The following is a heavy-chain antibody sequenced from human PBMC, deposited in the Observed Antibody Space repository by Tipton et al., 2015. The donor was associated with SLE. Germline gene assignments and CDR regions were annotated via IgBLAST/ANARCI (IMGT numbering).Heavy chain of an antibody. CDR1: GGSISSYY. D-gene: IGHD4/OR15-4a*01. Sequence: TLSLTCTVSGGSISSYYWGWIRQPPGKGLEWIGSIYHSGSTYYNPSLKSRVTISVDTSKNQFSLKLSSVTAADTAVYYCARHARGYGGNPRSWFDPWGQGTLVTVSS. CDR2: IYHSGST. V-gene: IGHV4-39*07. CDR3: ARHARGYGGNPRSWFDP. J-gene: IGHJ5*02.